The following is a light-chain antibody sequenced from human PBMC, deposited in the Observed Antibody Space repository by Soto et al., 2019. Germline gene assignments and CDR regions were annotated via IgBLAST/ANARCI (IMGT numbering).Light chain of an antibody. CDR3: QQYDSYSWT. CDR2: MAS. Sequence: DMQMTQSPSTLSASVGDRVTITCRASQSISSWLAWYQQKPGKAPKLLIYMASTLESGVPSRFTGSGSGTEFTLTISSLQPDDFATYYCQQYDSYSWTFGQGTKVDIK. CDR1: QSISSW. J-gene: IGKJ1*01. V-gene: IGKV1-5*03.